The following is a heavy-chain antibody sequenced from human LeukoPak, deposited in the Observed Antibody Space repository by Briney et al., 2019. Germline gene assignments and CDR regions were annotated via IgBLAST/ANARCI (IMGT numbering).Heavy chain of an antibody. CDR3: ANDLILTPYGDRFLDF. CDR2: IKYDGSNT. D-gene: IGHD4-17*01. V-gene: IGHV3-30*02. J-gene: IGHJ4*02. Sequence: PGGSLRLSCAASGFTFSGYGMHWVRQAPGKELEWVTSIKYDGSNTYYADSVKGRFTISRDNSKNTLFLHMNSLRPEDTAVYYCANDLILTPYGDRFLDFWGQGTLVTVSS. CDR1: GFTFSGYG.